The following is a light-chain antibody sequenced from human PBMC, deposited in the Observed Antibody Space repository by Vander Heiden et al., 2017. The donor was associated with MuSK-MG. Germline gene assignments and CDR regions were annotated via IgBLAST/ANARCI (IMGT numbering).Light chain of an antibody. Sequence: QSALTQPASVSGSPGQSITISCTGTNSDVGGYRYVSWYQQHPGKVPKLIIYDVDHRPSGASDRFSGFKSGNTAFLSISGRQAEDEADYYCSSYTINSTPVFGGGTSLTGL. CDR1: NSDVGGYRY. CDR2: DVD. V-gene: IGLV2-14*03. J-gene: IGLJ2*01. CDR3: SSYTINSTPV.